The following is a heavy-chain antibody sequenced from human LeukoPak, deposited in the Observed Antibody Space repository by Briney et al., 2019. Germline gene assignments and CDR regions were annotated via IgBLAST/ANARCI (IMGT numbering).Heavy chain of an antibody. D-gene: IGHD6-13*01. J-gene: IGHJ4*02. CDR1: GYTFTDYY. CDR2: TNPNSGGT. CDR3: AIRSGGTGYSSSWYSIDY. V-gene: IGHV1-2*02. Sequence: GASVTVSYTASGYTFTDYYMHWVRQAPGQGREWMGWTNPNSGGTNYSQKFQGRVTMTRDTSISTAYMELSRLRSDDTAVYYCAIRSGGTGYSSSWYSIDYWGQGTLVTVSS.